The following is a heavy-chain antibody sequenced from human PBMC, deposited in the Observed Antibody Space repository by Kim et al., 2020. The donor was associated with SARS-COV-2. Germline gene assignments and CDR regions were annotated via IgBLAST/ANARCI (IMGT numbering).Heavy chain of an antibody. CDR2: INHSGST. CDR1: GGSFSGYY. V-gene: IGHV4-34*01. CDR3: ARSVPYCTGGVCYFRKVDSYYYYMDV. D-gene: IGHD2-8*02. J-gene: IGHJ6*03. Sequence: SETLSLTCAVYGGSFSGYYWSWIRQPPGKGLEWIGEINHSGSTNYNPSLKSRVTISVDTSKNQFSLKLSSVTAADTAVYYCARSVPYCTGGVCYFRKVDSYYYYMDVWGKGTTVTVSS.